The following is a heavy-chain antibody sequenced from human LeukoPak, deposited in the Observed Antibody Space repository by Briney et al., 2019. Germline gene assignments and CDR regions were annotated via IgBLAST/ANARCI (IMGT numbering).Heavy chain of an antibody. D-gene: IGHD3-22*01. V-gene: IGHV4-30-2*01. CDR1: GGSISSGSYS. J-gene: IGHJ4*02. CDR3: ARLVDGDKLYYYDSSGYPCPRFDY. CDR2: IYPRGST. Sequence: SETLSLTCAVSGGSISSGSYSWSWIRQPPGKGLEWIGYIYPRGSTYYNPSLKSRVILSLDKSANQFSLNLSSVTAADTAVYYCARLVDGDKLYYYDSSGYPCPRFDYWGQGTLVTVSS.